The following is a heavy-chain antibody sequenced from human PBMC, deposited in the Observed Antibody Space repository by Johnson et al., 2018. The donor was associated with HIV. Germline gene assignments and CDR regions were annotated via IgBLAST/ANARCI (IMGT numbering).Heavy chain of an antibody. CDR3: AREAPDAFDI. V-gene: IGHV3-7*01. J-gene: IGHJ3*02. CDR1: GFTFSIYW. CDR2: IKQDGSEK. Sequence: MMLVESGGGLVQPGGSLRLSCAASGFTFSIYWMTWVRQAPRKGLEWVANIKQDGSEKYYVDSVKGRFTISRDNAKNSLYLQMNSLRAEDTAVYYCAREAPDAFDIWGQGTMVTVSS.